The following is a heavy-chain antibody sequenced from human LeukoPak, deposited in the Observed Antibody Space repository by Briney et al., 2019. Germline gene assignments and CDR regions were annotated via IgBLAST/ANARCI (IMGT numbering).Heavy chain of an antibody. D-gene: IGHD3-22*01. CDR3: ARVNGGDSSGYFGDAFDI. V-gene: IGHV4-59*01. Sequence: PSETLSLTCIVADGSISSYYWSWIRQPPGKGLEWMGYIHSSGTTNHSPSLKSRITMSPDTSKNQFSLRLRSVTAADTAMYYCARVNGGDSSGYFGDAFDIWGQGTMVTVSS. CDR1: DGSISSYY. J-gene: IGHJ3*02. CDR2: IHSSGTT.